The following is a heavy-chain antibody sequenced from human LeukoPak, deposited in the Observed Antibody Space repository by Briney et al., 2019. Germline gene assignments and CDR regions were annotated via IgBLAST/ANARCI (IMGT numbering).Heavy chain of an antibody. V-gene: IGHV4-34*01. Sequence: SETLSLTCAVYGWSFSGYYWSWIRQPPGKGLEWIGEINHSGSTNYNPSLKRRVTISVDTTKNQFSLKLSSVTAADTAVYYCARGKPSGWYSVFDYWGQGTLVTVSS. CDR1: GWSFSGYY. D-gene: IGHD6-19*01. CDR3: ARGKPSGWYSVFDY. CDR2: INHSGST. J-gene: IGHJ4*02.